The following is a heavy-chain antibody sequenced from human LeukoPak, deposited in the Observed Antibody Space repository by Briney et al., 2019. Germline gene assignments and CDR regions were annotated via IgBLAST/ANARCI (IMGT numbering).Heavy chain of an antibody. CDR1: GGSISSYY. V-gene: IGHV4-59*01. CDR3: ARSRAFNSGAFDP. J-gene: IGHJ5*02. D-gene: IGHD1-26*01. Sequence: PSETLSLTCTVSGGSISSYYWSWIRQPPGKGVEWIAHIYNGVNTNYNPSLKSRVTISVDTSKNQFSLRLNSGTAADTAVYYCARSRAFNSGAFDPWGQGSLVTVSS. CDR2: IYNGVNT.